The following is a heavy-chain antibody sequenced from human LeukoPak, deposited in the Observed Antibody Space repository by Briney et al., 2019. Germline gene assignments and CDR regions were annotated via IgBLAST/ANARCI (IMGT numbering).Heavy chain of an antibody. CDR2: IHHSGRT. CDR3: ARYNNSGVY. Sequence: SETLSLTCSVSGGSIISDGYYWTWIRQHPGKGLEWIGYIHHSGRTYYHPSLTGRVSISIDTSKKQFSLKLTSVTDADTAVYFCARYNNSGVYWGQGILVTVSS. V-gene: IGHV4-31*02. J-gene: IGHJ4*02. D-gene: IGHD1-1*01. CDR1: GGSIISDGYY.